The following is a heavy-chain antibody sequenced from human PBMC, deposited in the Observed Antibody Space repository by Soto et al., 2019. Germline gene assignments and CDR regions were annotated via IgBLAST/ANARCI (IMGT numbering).Heavy chain of an antibody. D-gene: IGHD1-26*01. J-gene: IGHJ5*02. Sequence: ASVKVSCKASGGTFSSYAISWVRQAPGQGLEWMGGIIPIFGTANYAQKFQGRVTITADESTSTAYMELSSLRSEDKAVYYCARSVKGWELLTLDAWGQRTLVTVSS. CDR3: ARSVKGWELLTLDA. V-gene: IGHV1-69*13. CDR1: GGTFSSYA. CDR2: IIPIFGTA.